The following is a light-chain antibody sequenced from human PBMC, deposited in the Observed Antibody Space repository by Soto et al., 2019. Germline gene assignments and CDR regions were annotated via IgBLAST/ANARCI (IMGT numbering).Light chain of an antibody. J-gene: IGLJ1*01. CDR2: EVS. CDR1: SSDVGSSNL. Sequence: QSVLTQPAPVSGPPGQSITFSCTGTSSDVGSSNLVSWYQQHPGKAPKLLIYEVSKRPSGVSNRFSGSKSGNTASLTISGLQAEDEADYYCCSYAGSSTHVFGTGTKVTVL. V-gene: IGLV2-23*02. CDR3: CSYAGSSTHV.